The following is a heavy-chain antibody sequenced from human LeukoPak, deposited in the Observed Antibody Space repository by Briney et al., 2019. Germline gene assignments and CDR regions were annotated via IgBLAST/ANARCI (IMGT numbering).Heavy chain of an antibody. CDR2: IIPIFGTA. J-gene: IGHJ4*02. D-gene: IGHD6-13*01. V-gene: IGHV1-69*13. Sequence: SVKVSCKASGGTFSSYAISWVRQAPGQGLEWMGGIIPIFGTANYAQKFQGRVTITADESTSTAYMELSSLRSEDTAVYYCARVGPYSSSWYETKPYFDYWGQGTLVTVSS. CDR1: GGTFSSYA. CDR3: ARVGPYSSSWYETKPYFDY.